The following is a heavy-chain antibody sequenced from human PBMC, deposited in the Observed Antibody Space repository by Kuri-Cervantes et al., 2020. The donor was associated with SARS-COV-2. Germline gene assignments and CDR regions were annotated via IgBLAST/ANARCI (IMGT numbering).Heavy chain of an antibody. Sequence: GESLKISCAASGFTFSSYSMNWVRQAPGKGLEWVSYISSSSSTIYYADSVKGRFTISRDNAKNSLYLQMNSLRAEDTAVYYCPRTYDSSGSLYYYYYMDVWGKGTTVTVSS. D-gene: IGHD3-22*01. V-gene: IGHV3-48*01. CDR1: GFTFSSYS. J-gene: IGHJ6*03. CDR3: PRTYDSSGSLYYYYYMDV. CDR2: ISSSSSTI.